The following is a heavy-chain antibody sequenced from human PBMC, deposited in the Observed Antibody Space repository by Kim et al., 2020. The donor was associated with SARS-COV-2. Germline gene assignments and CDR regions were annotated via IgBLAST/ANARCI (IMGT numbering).Heavy chain of an antibody. V-gene: IGHV5-51*01. J-gene: IGHJ4*02. CDR3: ARGIEMATMPAFYY. Sequence: SPSFQGQVTISADKSISTAYLQWSSLKASDTAMYYCARGIEMATMPAFYYWGQGTLVTVSS. D-gene: IGHD5-12*01.